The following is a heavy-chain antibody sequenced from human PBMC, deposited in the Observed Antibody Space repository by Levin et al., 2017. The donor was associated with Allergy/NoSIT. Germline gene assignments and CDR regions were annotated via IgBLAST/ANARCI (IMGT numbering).Heavy chain of an antibody. CDR1: GVSISTTNW. J-gene: IGHJ4*02. CDR3: AGRPLKTPSRFDY. Sequence: SSETLSLTCAVSGVSISTTNWWIWVRQPPGRGLEWIGEIYHTGSTNYNPSLKSRVTISIDKSENQFSLKLSSVTAADTAVYYCAGRPLKTPSRFDYWGQGSLVTVSS. CDR2: IYHTGST. V-gene: IGHV4-4*02.